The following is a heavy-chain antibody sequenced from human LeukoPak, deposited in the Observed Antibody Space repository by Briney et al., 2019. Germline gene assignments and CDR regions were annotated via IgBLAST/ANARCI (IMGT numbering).Heavy chain of an antibody. D-gene: IGHD5-12*01. J-gene: IGHJ6*02. CDR3: ASLYSGYDSPPGDYYYGMDV. Sequence: SETLSLTCTVSGGSISSYYWSWIRQPPGKGLEWIGYIYYSGSTNYNPSLKSRVTISVDTSKNKFSLKLSSVTAADTAVYYCASLYSGYDSPPGDYYYGMDVWGQGTTVTVSS. CDR2: IYYSGST. CDR1: GGSISSYY. V-gene: IGHV4-59*08.